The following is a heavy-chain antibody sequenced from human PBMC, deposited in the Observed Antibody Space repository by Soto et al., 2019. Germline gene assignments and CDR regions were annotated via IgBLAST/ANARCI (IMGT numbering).Heavy chain of an antibody. CDR1: GYTFTTYG. CDR2: ISTYNVDT. CDR3: GREGAAYISVWYLDY. Sequence: QVQLVQSGAEVAKPGASVKVSCRASGYTFTTYGVSWVRQAPGLGPEWMGWISTYNVDTKYAQKLQDRVTMTTDTSTSTVYLELRSLRFDDTAVYYWGREGAAYISVWYLDYWGQGTLVSVSS. J-gene: IGHJ4*02. D-gene: IGHD6-19*01. V-gene: IGHV1-18*01.